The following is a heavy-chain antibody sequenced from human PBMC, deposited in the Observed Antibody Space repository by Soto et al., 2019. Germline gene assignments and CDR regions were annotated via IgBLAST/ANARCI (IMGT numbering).Heavy chain of an antibody. D-gene: IGHD5-12*01. CDR3: ARAISGYVT. CDR2: INAGNGNT. J-gene: IGHJ5*02. V-gene: IGHV1-3*01. Sequence: GASVKVSCKASGYTFNSYAIHWVRQAPGQRLEWMGWINAGNGNTRYSQKFQGRVTLTRDTSASTAYMDLSSLRSEDTAIYYCARAISGYVTWGQGTLVTVSS. CDR1: GYTFNSYA.